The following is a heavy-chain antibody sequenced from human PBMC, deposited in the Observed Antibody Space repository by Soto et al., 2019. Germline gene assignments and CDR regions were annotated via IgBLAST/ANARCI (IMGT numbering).Heavy chain of an antibody. Sequence: QVQLVQSGAEVKKPGSSVKVSCKASGGTFSTYAISWVRQAPGQGLEWMGGIIPIFGTANYAQKFQGRVTIIADKSTSTAYMELSSLRSEDTAVYYSARDPASYSDSGGYFPGAFDMWGQGTLVTVSS. V-gene: IGHV1-69*06. CDR3: ARDPASYSDSGGYFPGAFDM. CDR2: IIPIFGTA. CDR1: GGTFSTYA. D-gene: IGHD3-22*01. J-gene: IGHJ3*02.